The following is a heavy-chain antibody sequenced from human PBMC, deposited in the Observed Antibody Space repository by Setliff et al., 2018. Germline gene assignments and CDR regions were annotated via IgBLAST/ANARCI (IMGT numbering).Heavy chain of an antibody. Sequence: PGGSLRLSCAASGFTFSSYALHWVRQAPGKGLEWVTLISYEGIDKYYADSVKGRFTVSRDNSKNTLYLQMNSLRAEDTAFYYCARGPNGDYVGAFDPWGQGILVTVSS. J-gene: IGHJ5*02. D-gene: IGHD4-17*01. CDR1: GFTFSSYA. CDR2: ISYEGIDK. CDR3: ARGPNGDYVGAFDP. V-gene: IGHV3-30*04.